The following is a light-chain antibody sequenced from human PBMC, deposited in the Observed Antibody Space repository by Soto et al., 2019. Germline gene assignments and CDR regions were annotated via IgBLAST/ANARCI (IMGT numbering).Light chain of an antibody. J-gene: IGKJ1*01. V-gene: IGKV3-20*01. CDR1: QSVSSN. CDR2: GAS. Sequence: IVLTQSPATLSLSPGKRATLSCRASQSVSSNLAWYQQKPGQAPRLLIYGASTRATGIPDRFSGSGSGTDFTLTISRLEPEDFAVYYCQQYGGSPRTFGQGTKVDIK. CDR3: QQYGGSPRT.